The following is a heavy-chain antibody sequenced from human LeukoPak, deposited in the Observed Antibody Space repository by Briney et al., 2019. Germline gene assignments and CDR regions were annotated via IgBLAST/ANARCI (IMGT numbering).Heavy chain of an antibody. J-gene: IGHJ4*02. CDR2: IYPGDFDT. Sequence: KTGESLKISCKGFGYTFTSYWIAWVRQMPGKGLEWMGIIYPGDFDTRYNPPFQGHVNISADKAISTAYLQWSSLKASDTAMYYCARQRDGYIFNYWGQGTLVTVSS. CDR1: GYTFTSYW. CDR3: ARQRDGYIFNY. D-gene: IGHD5-24*01. V-gene: IGHV5-51*01.